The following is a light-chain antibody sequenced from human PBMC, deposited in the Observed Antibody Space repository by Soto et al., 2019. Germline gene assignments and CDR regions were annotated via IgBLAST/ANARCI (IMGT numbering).Light chain of an antibody. V-gene: IGKV4-1*01. Sequence: DIVMTQSPDSLAVSLGERATINCKSSQSVLYSSNHKNYLAWYQQKPGQPPKLLIYWASTRESGVPDRFSGSGSGTDLTLTISSLQAEDVAVYYCQEYYSTPRTFGQGTKVEIK. CDR2: WAS. CDR3: QEYYSTPRT. CDR1: QSVLYSSNHKNY. J-gene: IGKJ1*01.